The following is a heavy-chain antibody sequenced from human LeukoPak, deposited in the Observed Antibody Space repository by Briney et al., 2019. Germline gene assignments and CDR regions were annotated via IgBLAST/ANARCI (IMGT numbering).Heavy chain of an antibody. V-gene: IGHV5-51*01. CDR3: ARRKFYDTCLDP. D-gene: IGHD2/OR15-2a*01. J-gene: IGHJ5*02. CDR1: EYDFANYW. CDR2: AHPATSII. Sequence: GESLKISCKGPEYDFANYWIGWVRQTPGRGLEWMGIAHPATSIIHYGPSFQGQVTISFDRSLSTAYLQWTSLKASDSGMYFCARRKFYDTCLDPWGRGTLVTVSS.